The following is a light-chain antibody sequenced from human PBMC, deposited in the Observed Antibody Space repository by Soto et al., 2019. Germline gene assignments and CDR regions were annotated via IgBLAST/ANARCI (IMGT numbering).Light chain of an antibody. Sequence: DIQLTQSPSSLAAFVGDRVTITCRASERIFNFLNWYQQKPGRAPKLLIYAASILQSGVPSRFSGSGSGTDFTLTINSLQPEDFGTYYCLQSASNPGVRFGPGTKVDIK. J-gene: IGKJ3*01. CDR3: LQSASNPGVR. CDR1: ERIFNF. V-gene: IGKV1-39*01. CDR2: AAS.